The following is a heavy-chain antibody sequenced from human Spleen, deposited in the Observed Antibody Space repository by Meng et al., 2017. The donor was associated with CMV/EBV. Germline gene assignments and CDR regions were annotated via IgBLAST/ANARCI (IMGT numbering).Heavy chain of an antibody. Sequence: QAHLQQWLAVLVKPSDTLSLPCSVYGGSFSVYDWSWIRQPPGKGLEWIGEINHSGSTNYNPSLKSRVTISVDTSKNQFSLKLSSVTAADTAVYYCARVSSLTPYSSGWLDYWGQGTLVTVSS. J-gene: IGHJ4*02. CDR1: GGSFSVYD. V-gene: IGHV4-34*01. CDR3: ARVSSLTPYSSGWLDY. CDR2: INHSGST. D-gene: IGHD6-19*01.